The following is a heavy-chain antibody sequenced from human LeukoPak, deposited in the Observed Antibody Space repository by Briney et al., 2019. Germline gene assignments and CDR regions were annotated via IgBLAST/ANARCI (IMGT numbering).Heavy chain of an antibody. Sequence: SQTLSLTCAVSGGSISSGGYSWSWIRQPPGKGLEWIGYIYHSGSTYYNPSLKSRVTISVDRSKNQFSLRLSSVTAADTAVYYCARKSILTAGRKPYDIWDQGILVTVS. J-gene: IGHJ4*02. CDR1: GGSISSGGYS. CDR3: ARKSILTAGRKPYDI. CDR2: IYHSGST. V-gene: IGHV4-30-2*01. D-gene: IGHD2-2*02.